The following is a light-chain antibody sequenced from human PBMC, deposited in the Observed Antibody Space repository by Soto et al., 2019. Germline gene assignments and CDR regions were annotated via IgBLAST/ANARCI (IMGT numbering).Light chain of an antibody. V-gene: IGLV1-40*01. CDR3: QSYDSSLSGVV. Sequence: QSVLTQPPSVPGAPGQRVTISCTGGSSNIGAGYDVHWYQQLPGTAPKLLIYGNSNRPSGVPDRFSGSKSGTSASLAITGLQAEDDADYYCQSYDSSLSGVVFGGGTKLTVL. CDR2: GNS. J-gene: IGLJ2*01. CDR1: SSNIGAGYD.